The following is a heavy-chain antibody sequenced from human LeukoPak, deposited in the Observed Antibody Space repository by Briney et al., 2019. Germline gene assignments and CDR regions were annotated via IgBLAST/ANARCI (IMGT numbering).Heavy chain of an antibody. V-gene: IGHV3-21*01. CDR3: ARDHCSSTSCYTTYNWFDP. Sequence: GGSLRLSCAASGFTFSSYSTNWVRQAPGKGLEWVSSISSSSSYIYYADSVKGRFTISRDNAKNSLYLQMNSLRAEDTAVYYCARDHCSSTSCYTTYNWFDPWGQGTLVTVSS. D-gene: IGHD2-2*02. CDR1: GFTFSSYS. J-gene: IGHJ5*02. CDR2: ISSSSSYI.